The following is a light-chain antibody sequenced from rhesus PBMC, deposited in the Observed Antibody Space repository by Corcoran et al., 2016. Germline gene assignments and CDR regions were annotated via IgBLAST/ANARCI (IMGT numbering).Light chain of an antibody. CDR3: QQYDNSPWT. V-gene: IGKV1-69*01. CDR1: LRISNW. CDR2: RAT. J-gene: IGKJ1*01. Sequence: DIQMTQSPSSLSASAGDRVTITCRASLRISNWLAWYQQKPGKGPRLLIYRATNWEKGVPSRFSGSGSGTDFTLTISSLQPEEIATYYCQQYDNSPWTFGQGTKVDFK.